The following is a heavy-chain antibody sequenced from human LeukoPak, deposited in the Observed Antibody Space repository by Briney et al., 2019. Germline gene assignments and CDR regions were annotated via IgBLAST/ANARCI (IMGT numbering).Heavy chain of an antibody. D-gene: IGHD5-18*01. Sequence: SETLSLTCAVYGGSFSGYYWSWIRQPPGKGLEWIGEINHSGSTNYNPSLKSRVTISVDTSKNQYSLKLSSVTAADTAVYYCARRSRQLWSDGFDWGQGTLVIVSS. CDR3: ARRSRQLWSDGFD. J-gene: IGHJ4*02. V-gene: IGHV4-34*01. CDR1: GGSFSGYY. CDR2: INHSGST.